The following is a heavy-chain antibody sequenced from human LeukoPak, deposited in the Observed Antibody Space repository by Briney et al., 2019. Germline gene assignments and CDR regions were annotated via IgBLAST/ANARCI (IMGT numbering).Heavy chain of an antibody. CDR2: INPNSGGT. CDR1: GYTFIGYY. V-gene: IGHV1-2*06. J-gene: IGHJ3*02. D-gene: IGHD7-27*01. Sequence: GASVKVSCXASGYTFIGYYIHWVRQAPGQGLEWMGRINPNSGGTNYAQKFQGRVTMTRDTSISTAYMELSRLRSDDTAVYYCALTWGYYAFDIWGQGTMVTVSS. CDR3: ALTWGYYAFDI.